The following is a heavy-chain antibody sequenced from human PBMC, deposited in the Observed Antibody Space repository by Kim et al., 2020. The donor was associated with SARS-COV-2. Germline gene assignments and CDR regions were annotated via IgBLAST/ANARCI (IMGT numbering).Heavy chain of an antibody. Sequence: SETLSLTCAVYTGSFSGHYWNWIRQSPGVGIEWIGEINHSGTTKYSPSLKSRVTLSVDTSKNQFSLRMTSVTAADTAVYYCARRSAGIDWWGQGTPVTVS. CDR1: TGSFSGHY. CDR2: INHSGTT. J-gene: IGHJ4*02. CDR3: ARRSAGIDW. V-gene: IGHV4-34*01.